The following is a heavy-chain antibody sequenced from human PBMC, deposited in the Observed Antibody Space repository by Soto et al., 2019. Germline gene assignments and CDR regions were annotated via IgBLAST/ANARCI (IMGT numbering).Heavy chain of an antibody. Sequence: GGSLRLSCAASGFTFSSYGMHWVRQAPGKGLEWVAVISYDGSNKYYAGSVKGRFTISRDNSKNTLYLQMNSLRAEDTAVYYCAKSYDYYYYMDVWGKGTTVTVSS. J-gene: IGHJ6*03. V-gene: IGHV3-30*18. CDR2: ISYDGSNK. CDR1: GFTFSSYG. CDR3: AKSYDYYYYMDV.